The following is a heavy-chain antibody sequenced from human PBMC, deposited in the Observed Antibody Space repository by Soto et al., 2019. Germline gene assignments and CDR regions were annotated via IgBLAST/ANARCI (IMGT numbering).Heavy chain of an antibody. CDR1: GFTFSSFA. J-gene: IGHJ4*02. D-gene: IGHD2-15*01. CDR2: IKQDGSET. Sequence: GGSLRLSCAASGFTFSSFAMHWVRQAPGKGLEWLANIKQDGSETYYVDSVKGRFTISRDNAKNSLYLQMNSLRAEDTAVYYCVRDLGYCSGGICHTVLAYWGQGTLVTVSS. CDR3: VRDLGYCSGGICHTVLAY. V-gene: IGHV3-7*01.